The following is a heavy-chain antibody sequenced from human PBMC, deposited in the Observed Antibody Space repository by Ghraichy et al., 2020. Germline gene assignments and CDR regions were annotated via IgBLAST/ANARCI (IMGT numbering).Heavy chain of an antibody. CDR3: AATDSEPGIAAAAENWFDP. V-gene: IGHV3-30*04. CDR1: GFTFSSYA. D-gene: IGHD6-13*01. J-gene: IGHJ5*02. Sequence: GGSLRLSCAASGFTFSSYAMHWVRQAPGKGLEWVAVISYDGSNKYYADSVKGRFTISRDNSKNTLYLQMNSLRAEDTAVYYCAATDSEPGIAAAAENWFDPWGQGTLVTVSS. CDR2: ISYDGSNK.